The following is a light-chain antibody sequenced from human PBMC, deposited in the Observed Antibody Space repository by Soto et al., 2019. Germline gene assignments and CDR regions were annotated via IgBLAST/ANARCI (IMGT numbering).Light chain of an antibody. Sequence: EILLTQSPGTLSLSPGERATLSCRASQSVSSSYLAWYQQKPGQAPRLLIYGASSRATGIPDRFSGSGSGTDFTLTISRLEPEDFAVYYCQQYGSSLPITFGQGTRLEIK. CDR2: GAS. V-gene: IGKV3-20*01. J-gene: IGKJ5*01. CDR3: QQYGSSLPIT. CDR1: QSVSSSY.